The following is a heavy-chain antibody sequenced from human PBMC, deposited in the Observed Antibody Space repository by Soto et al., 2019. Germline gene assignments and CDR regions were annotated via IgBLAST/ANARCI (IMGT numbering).Heavy chain of an antibody. J-gene: IGHJ4*02. V-gene: IGHV4-59*12. CDR2: IYYAGNT. D-gene: IGHD3-3*01. Sequence: SETLSLTCTVSGGSIIGYYWSWIRQPPGRGLEWIGYIYYAGNTLYTPSLNSRVTISVDTSKNQFSLKLNSVTAADTAVYYCARGPKTLTIFGVSAPDYWGQGTLVTVSS. CDR3: ARGPKTLTIFGVSAPDY. CDR1: GGSIIGYY.